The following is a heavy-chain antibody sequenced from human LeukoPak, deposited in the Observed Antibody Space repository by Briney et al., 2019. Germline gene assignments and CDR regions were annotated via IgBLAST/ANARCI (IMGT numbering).Heavy chain of an antibody. J-gene: IGHJ4*02. CDR1: GFTFDDYA. V-gene: IGHV3-9*01. CDR2: ISWNSGSI. Sequence: LPGRSLRLSCAASGFTFDDYAMHWVRQAPGKGLEWVSGISWNSGSIGYAGSVKGRFTISRDNAKNSLYLQMNSLRAEDTALYYCAKEASGYDYDYFDYWGQGTLVTVSS. D-gene: IGHD5-12*01. CDR3: AKEASGYDYDYFDY.